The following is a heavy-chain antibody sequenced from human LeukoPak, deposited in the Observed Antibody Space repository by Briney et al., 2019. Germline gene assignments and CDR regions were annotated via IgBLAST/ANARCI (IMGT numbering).Heavy chain of an antibody. CDR3: ARGSTSDWPLDH. D-gene: IGHD6-19*01. CDR2: IDAGNGDT. Sequence: ASVKVSCKASGYTFNAYTIHWVRQAPGQRFEWMGWIDAGNGDTAYSQDLQGRVTITRDTSARTVYMQLTSLRSEDTAAYYCARGSTSDWPLDHWGQGTLLTISP. V-gene: IGHV1-3*01. CDR1: GYTFNAYT. J-gene: IGHJ4*02.